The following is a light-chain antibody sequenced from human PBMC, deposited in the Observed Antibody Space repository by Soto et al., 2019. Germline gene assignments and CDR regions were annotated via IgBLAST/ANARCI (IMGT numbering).Light chain of an antibody. CDR2: EVT. J-gene: IGLJ2*01. V-gene: IGLV2-8*01. CDR3: SSFAGGGNPVL. CDR1: SSDVGGYNY. Sequence: QSALTQPPSASGSLGQSVTISCTGTSSDVGGYNYVSWHQQHPGKAPKVMIYEVTKRPPGVPDRFSGSKSGNTASLTVSGLQAEDEADYYCSSFAGGGNPVLLGGGTQLTVI.